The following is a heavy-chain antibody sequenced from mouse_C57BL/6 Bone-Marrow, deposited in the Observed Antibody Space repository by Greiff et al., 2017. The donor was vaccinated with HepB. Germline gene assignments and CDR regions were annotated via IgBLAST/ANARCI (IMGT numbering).Heavy chain of an antibody. CDR1: GYTFTSYW. CDR3: GPYFDY. CDR2: IDPSDSYT. V-gene: IGHV1-59*01. Sequence: QVQLQQPGAELVRPGTSVKLSCKASGYTFTSYWMHWVKQRPGQGLEWIGVIDPSDSYTNYNQKFKGKATLTVDTSSSTAYMQLSSLTSEDSAVYYCGPYFDYWGQGTTLTVSS. J-gene: IGHJ2*01.